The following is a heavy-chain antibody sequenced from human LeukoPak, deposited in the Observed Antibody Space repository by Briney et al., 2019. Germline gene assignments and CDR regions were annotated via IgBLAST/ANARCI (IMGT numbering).Heavy chain of an antibody. J-gene: IGHJ4*02. V-gene: IGHV3-48*01. D-gene: IGHD5-24*01. Sequence: PGESLRLSCAASGFTFNNYYMSWVRQAPGKGLECVSCISSSSSTIYYADSVKGRFTISRDKAKNSLYLQMNALRAEDTAVYYCARSVDVDYWGQGILVTVSP. CDR2: ISSSSSTI. CDR3: ARSVDVDY. CDR1: GFTFNNYY.